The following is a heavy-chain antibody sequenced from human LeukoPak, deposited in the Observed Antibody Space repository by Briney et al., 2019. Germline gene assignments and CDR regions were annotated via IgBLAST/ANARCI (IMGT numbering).Heavy chain of an antibody. CDR3: ARGYYGSGSCYKMPSPFDY. V-gene: IGHV4-59*01. CDR1: GGSISSYY. D-gene: IGHD3-10*01. CDR2: IYYSGST. J-gene: IGHJ4*02. Sequence: SETLSLTCTVSGGSISSYYWSWIRQPPGKGLEWIGYIYYSGSTNYNPSLKSRVTISVDTSKNQFSLKLSSVTAADTAVYYCARGYYGSGSCYKMPSPFDYWGQGTLVTVSS.